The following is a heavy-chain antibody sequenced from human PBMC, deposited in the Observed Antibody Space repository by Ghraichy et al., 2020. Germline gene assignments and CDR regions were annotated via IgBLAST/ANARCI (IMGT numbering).Heavy chain of an antibody. CDR2: LFSGRFA. J-gene: IGHJ4*02. Sequence: GGSLRLSCAVSGFTVSSNFVSWVRQAPGKGLEWVSVLFSGRFADYADSVKGRFTMSRDVSQNAVYLQMDNLRAEDTAVYYCATGGEAGGDCPSTSCFREPQYFCGQGTRVTVSS. CDR1: GFTVSSNF. D-gene: IGHD2-2*01. V-gene: IGHV3-53*01. CDR3: ATGGEAGGDCPSTSCFREPQYF.